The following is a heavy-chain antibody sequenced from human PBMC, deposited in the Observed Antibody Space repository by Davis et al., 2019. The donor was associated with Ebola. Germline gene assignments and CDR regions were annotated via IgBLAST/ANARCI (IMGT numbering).Heavy chain of an antibody. D-gene: IGHD1-20*01. CDR1: GYTFTSYY. CDR3: ARAITGSGLY. Sequence: ASVTVSCKASGYTFTSYYMHWVRQAPGQGLEWMGIINPSGGSTSYAQKFQGRVTITADESTSTAYMELSSLRSEDTAVYYCARAITGSGLYWGQGTLVTVSS. J-gene: IGHJ4*02. V-gene: IGHV1-46*01. CDR2: INPSGGST.